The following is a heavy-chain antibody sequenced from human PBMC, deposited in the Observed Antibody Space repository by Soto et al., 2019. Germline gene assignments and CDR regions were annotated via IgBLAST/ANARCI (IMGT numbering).Heavy chain of an antibody. J-gene: IGHJ3*02. CDR3: AKDNFEGSGYYPTLNALDI. D-gene: IGHD3-22*01. Sequence: AQLAESGGGVVQPGRSLRITCAASGFTFTSYGMHWVRQAPGKGPEWVAIISSDGGQKYYADSVRGRFTISRDNSKSNLDLQMSSLRAEDTAIYYCAKDNFEGSGYYPTLNALDIWGPGTMVTVSS. V-gene: IGHV3-30*18. CDR1: GFTFTSYG. CDR2: ISSDGGQK.